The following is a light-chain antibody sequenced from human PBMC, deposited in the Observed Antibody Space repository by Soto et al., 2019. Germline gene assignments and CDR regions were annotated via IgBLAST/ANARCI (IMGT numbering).Light chain of an antibody. J-gene: IGKJ4*02. CDR3: QQLSNYPLT. Sequence: IQLTQGPSSLSASVGYRVTITCRASQGISSYFAWYPHKPGKAPKILIYAVSTLQSGVPSRCSGSGAGTDCTRTISSLQPEDFETDDCQQLSNYPLTFGGGTKVDIK. V-gene: IGKV1-9*01. CDR1: QGISSY. CDR2: AVS.